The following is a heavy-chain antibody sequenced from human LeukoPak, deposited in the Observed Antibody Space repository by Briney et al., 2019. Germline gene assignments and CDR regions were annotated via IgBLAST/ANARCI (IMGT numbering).Heavy chain of an antibody. J-gene: IGHJ3*02. CDR2: ISSSSSYI. CDR1: GFTFSSYS. CDR3: ARELVVVTPTSSAFDI. Sequence: GGSLRLSCAASGFTFSSYSMNWVRHAPGKGLDWVSSISSSSSYIYYADSVKGRFTISRDNAKNSLYLQMNSLRAEDTAVYYCARELVVVTPTSSAFDIWGQGTMVTVSS. D-gene: IGHD2-21*02. V-gene: IGHV3-21*01.